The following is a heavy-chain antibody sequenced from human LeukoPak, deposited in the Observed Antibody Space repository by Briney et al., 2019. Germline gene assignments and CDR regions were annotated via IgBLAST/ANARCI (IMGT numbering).Heavy chain of an antibody. Sequence: ASVKVSCKASGYTFTTYAIHWVRQAPGQRLEWMGWISTYNDDRKYSPKFQGTVTITTDTSASTAYMELRSLRSDDTAVYYCARTYYYGSGSDYWGQGTLVTVSS. J-gene: IGHJ4*02. V-gene: IGHV1-3*04. CDR2: ISTYNDDR. CDR3: ARTYYYGSGSDY. D-gene: IGHD3-10*01. CDR1: GYTFTTYA.